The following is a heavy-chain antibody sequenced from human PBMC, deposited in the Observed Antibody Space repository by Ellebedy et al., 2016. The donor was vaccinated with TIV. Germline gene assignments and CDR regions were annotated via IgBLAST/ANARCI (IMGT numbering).Heavy chain of an antibody. D-gene: IGHD2-2*01. Sequence: SETLSLXXTVSGGSISSYYWSWIRQPAGKGLEWIGRIYVSGRTNYNPSLKSRVTMSVDTSKNQFSLKLSSVTAADTAVYYCARGLGPIGYCTSTSCYWDYWGQGTLVTVSS. CDR2: IYVSGRT. CDR3: ARGLGPIGYCTSTSCYWDY. J-gene: IGHJ4*02. V-gene: IGHV4-4*07. CDR1: GGSISSYY.